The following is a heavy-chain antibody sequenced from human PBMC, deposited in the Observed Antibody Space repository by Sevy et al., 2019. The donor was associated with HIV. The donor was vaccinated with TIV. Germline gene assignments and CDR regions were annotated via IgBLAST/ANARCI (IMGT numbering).Heavy chain of an antibody. CDR2: ISNSGSTM. CDR3: ARNGGAYDKGFDP. D-gene: IGHD3-22*01. J-gene: IGHJ5*02. Sequence: GGSLRLSCAASGFTFSNYEMNWVRQAPGKGLEWVSYISNSGSTMYYADSVKGRFTISRDNAKKSLYLQMNSLRVEDTAFYYCARNGGAYDKGFDPWGQGTLVTVSS. CDR1: GFTFSNYE. V-gene: IGHV3-48*03.